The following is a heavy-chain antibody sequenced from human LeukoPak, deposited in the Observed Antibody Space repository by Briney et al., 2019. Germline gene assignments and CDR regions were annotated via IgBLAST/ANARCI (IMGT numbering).Heavy chain of an antibody. V-gene: IGHV3-66*01. CDR1: GLSFSNYG. CDR2: IYSGGNT. Sequence: GGSLRLSCVASGLSFSNYGMSWVRQAPGKGLEWVSVIYSGGNTYYADSVKGRFTISRDNSKNTLYLQMNSLRAEDTAVYYCARESRWLQADYWGQGTLVTVSS. CDR3: ARESRWLQADY. D-gene: IGHD5-24*01. J-gene: IGHJ4*02.